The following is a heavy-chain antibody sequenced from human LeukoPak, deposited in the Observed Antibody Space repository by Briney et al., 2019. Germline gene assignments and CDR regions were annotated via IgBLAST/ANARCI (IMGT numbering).Heavy chain of an antibody. J-gene: IGHJ6*03. V-gene: IGHV4-4*09. CDR1: GGSISSYY. CDR2: IYTSGST. CDR3: ASGWSGPYYYYMDV. D-gene: IGHD3-3*01. Sequence: SETLSLTCTVSGGSISSYYWSWIRQPPGKGLEWTGYIYTSGSTNYNPSLKSRVTISVDTSKNQFSLKLSSVTAADTAVYYCASGWSGPYYYYMDVWGKGTTVTVSS.